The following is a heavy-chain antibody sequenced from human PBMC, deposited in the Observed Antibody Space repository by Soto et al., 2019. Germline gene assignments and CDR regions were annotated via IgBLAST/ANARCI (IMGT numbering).Heavy chain of an antibody. J-gene: IGHJ3*02. Sequence: ASVKVSCKASGYTFTNYYMHWVRQAPGQGLEWMGIIYPAGGGTGHAQKSRDRVTMSRDPSTSRLYVEQSSLKYGDTAENFCASAAYGFWSAHRGAFDIGGWGPMITVSS. CDR2: IYPAGGGT. CDR1: GYTFTNYY. CDR3: ASAAYGFWSAHRGAFDI. D-gene: IGHD3-3*01. V-gene: IGHV1-46*01.